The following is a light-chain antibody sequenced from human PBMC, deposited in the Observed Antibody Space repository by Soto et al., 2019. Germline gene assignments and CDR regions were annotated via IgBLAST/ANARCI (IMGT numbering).Light chain of an antibody. CDR1: QSISSY. CDR3: QQIYTTPRP. CDR2: AAS. J-gene: IGKJ1*01. Sequence: DIQMTQSPSSLSASVGDRVTITCRASQSISSYLNWYQQKPGKAPKLLIYAASSLQSGVPSRFSGSGSGTDFTLTISSLHSEDFATYYCQQIYTTPRPLAQGIRVDIK. V-gene: IGKV1-39*01.